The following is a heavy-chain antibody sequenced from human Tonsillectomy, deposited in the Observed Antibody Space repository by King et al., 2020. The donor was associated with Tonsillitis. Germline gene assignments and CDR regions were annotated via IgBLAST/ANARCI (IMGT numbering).Heavy chain of an antibody. J-gene: IGHJ3*02. D-gene: IGHD6-13*01. CDR1: GLTFSSYA. CDR3: AKEINVEAGNDAFDI. CDR2: IYSGGRST. Sequence: VQLVESGGGLVPPGGSLRLSCAASGLTFSSYAMSWVRQAPGKGLEWVAVIYSGGRSTYYADSLKGRFTISRDDSKNTLYLQMNSLSAEDTALYYCAKEINVEAGNDAFDIWGQGTMVTVSS. V-gene: IGHV3-23*03.